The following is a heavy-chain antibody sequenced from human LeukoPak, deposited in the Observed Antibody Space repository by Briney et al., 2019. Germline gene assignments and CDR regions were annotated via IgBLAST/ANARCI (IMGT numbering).Heavy chain of an antibody. J-gene: IGHJ4*02. Sequence: SETLSLTCAVYGGSFSGYYWSWIRQLPGKGLEWIGEINHSGSTNYNPSLKSRVTISVDTSKNQFSLKLSSVTAADTAVYYCARGSKAAPGTFDYWGQGTLVTVSS. CDR3: ARGSKAAPGTFDY. CDR1: GGSFSGYY. D-gene: IGHD6-13*01. V-gene: IGHV4-34*01. CDR2: INHSGST.